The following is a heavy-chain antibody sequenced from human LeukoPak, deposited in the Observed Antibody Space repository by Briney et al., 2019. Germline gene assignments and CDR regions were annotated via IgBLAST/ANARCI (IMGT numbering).Heavy chain of an antibody. CDR2: INPNSGGT. CDR3: ARATYRSREIDY. V-gene: IGHV1-2*02. CDR1: GYTFTGYY. J-gene: IGHJ4*02. D-gene: IGHD6-13*01. Sequence: ASVKVSCKASGYTFTGYYMHWVRQAPGQGLEWMGWINPNSGGTNYAQKFQGRVTMTRDTSISTAYMELSRLRSEDTAVYYCARATYRSREIDYWGQGTLVTVSS.